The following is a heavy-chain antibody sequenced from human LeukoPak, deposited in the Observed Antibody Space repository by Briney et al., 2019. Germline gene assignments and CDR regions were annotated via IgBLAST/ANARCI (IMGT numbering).Heavy chain of an antibody. V-gene: IGHV1-2*06. CDR3: ARDPRGASPAGIVDDY. D-gene: IGHD1-26*01. Sequence: ASVKVSCKASGYTFTDSYIHWVRQAPGQGLEWMGRINPNSGDPNYPQKFQGRVTMTRDTSISTVYMELSSLRSEDTAVYYCARDPRGASPAGIVDDYWGQGTLVTVSS. CDR1: GYTFTDSY. CDR2: INPNSGDP. J-gene: IGHJ4*02.